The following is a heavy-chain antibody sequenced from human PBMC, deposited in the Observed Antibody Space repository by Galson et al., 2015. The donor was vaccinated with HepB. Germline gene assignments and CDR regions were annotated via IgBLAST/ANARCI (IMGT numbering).Heavy chain of an antibody. CDR3: SRSWAGATLGSEY. Sequence: SLRLSCAASGFTFSSYGMHWVRQAPGKGLQWVSSITSSSSYIYYADSVKGRFTVSRDNAKNSLFLHMNSLRAEDTAVYYCSRSWAGATLGSEYWGQGTLVTVPS. D-gene: IGHD1-26*01. CDR2: ITSSSSYI. V-gene: IGHV3-21*01. CDR1: GFTFSSYG. J-gene: IGHJ4*02.